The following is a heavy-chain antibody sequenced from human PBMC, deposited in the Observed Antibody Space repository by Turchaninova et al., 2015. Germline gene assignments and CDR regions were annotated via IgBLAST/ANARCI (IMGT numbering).Heavy chain of an antibody. CDR1: GGSISSGDYY. D-gene: IGHD3-22*01. V-gene: IGHV4-30-4*01. CDR2: IYYSGST. CDR3: ASHDFSGSLYFDY. J-gene: IGHJ4*02. Sequence: QVQLQESGPGLVKPSQPLSLTCTVTGGSISSGDYYWSWIRQPPGKGLEWIGYIYYSGSTYYNPSLKNRVTISVDTSKNQFSLKLSSVTAADTAVYYCASHDFSGSLYFDYWGQGTLVTVSS.